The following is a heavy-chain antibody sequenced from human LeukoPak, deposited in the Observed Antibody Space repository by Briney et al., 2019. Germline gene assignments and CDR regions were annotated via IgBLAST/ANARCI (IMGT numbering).Heavy chain of an antibody. J-gene: IGHJ4*02. CDR2: IYHSGST. CDR1: GYSISSGYY. V-gene: IGHV4-38-2*01. D-gene: IGHD5-18*01. CDR3: ARLHRTQLTFDY. Sequence: PSETLSLTCAVSGYSISSGYYWGWIRQPPGKGLEWIGSIYHSGSTYYNPSLKSRVTISVDRSKNQFSLKLSSVTAADTAVYYCARLHRTQLTFDYWGREPWSPSPQ.